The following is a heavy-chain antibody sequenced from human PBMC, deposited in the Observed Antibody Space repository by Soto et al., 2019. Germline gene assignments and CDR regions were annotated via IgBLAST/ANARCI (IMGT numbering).Heavy chain of an antibody. D-gene: IGHD4-17*01. CDR2: IYYSGST. V-gene: IGHV4-61*01. Sequence: SETLSLTCTVTGGSVSSGSYYWSWIRQPPGKGLEWIGYIYYSGSTNYNPSLKSRVTISVDTSKNQFSLKLSSVTAADTAVYYCARRYGPGFDYWGQGTLVTVSS. CDR1: GGSVSSGSYY. J-gene: IGHJ4*02. CDR3: ARRYGPGFDY.